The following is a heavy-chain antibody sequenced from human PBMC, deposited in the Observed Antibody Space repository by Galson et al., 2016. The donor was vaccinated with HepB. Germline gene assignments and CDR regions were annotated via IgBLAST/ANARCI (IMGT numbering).Heavy chain of an antibody. CDR3: AKDHVEYGTGWIFDN. Sequence: SLRLSCAASGFTFSAYAMTWVRQAPGQGLEWVSSVTGGGDSAYYADSVKGRFTISRDNSKNTLYLQLHRLSADDTAIYYCAKDHVEYGTGWIFDNWGQGTLVTVSS. CDR2: VTGGGDSA. CDR1: GFTFSAYA. D-gene: IGHD6-19*01. J-gene: IGHJ4*02. V-gene: IGHV3-23*01.